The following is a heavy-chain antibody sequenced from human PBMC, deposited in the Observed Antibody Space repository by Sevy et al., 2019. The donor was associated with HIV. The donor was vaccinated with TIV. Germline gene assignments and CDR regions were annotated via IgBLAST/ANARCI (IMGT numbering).Heavy chain of an antibody. CDR2: VSQSGSA. CDR1: GVSFSDYY. J-gene: IGHJ4*02. CDR3: ARGPLFSPEYCSGGTCPTIDY. V-gene: IGHV4-34*01. Sequence: GSLRLSCAVSGVSFSDYYWAWIRRPPGKGLEWIGEVSQSGSANYNPSLRSRVIMSLDTSNNHFSLKLTSVTAADTAVYYCARGPLFSPEYCSGGTCPTIDYWSQGTLVTVSS. D-gene: IGHD2-15*01.